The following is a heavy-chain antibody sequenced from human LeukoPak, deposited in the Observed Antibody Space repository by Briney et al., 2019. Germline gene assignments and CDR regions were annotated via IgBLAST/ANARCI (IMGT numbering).Heavy chain of an antibody. CDR2: ITNSGGST. CDR1: GFTFSNYA. Sequence: GGSLRLSCAASGFTFSNYAMTWVRQAPGKGLEWVSAITNSGGSTYYADSVKGRFTISRDNSKSTLYLQMNSLTAEDTAVYYCAKRYYYGSGSFDYWGQGTLVTVSS. CDR3: AKRYYYGSGSFDY. J-gene: IGHJ4*02. V-gene: IGHV3-23*01. D-gene: IGHD3-10*01.